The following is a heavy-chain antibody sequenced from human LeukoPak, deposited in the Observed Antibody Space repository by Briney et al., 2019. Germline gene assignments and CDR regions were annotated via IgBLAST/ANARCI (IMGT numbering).Heavy chain of an antibody. CDR1: GFSFSDYA. D-gene: IGHD1-26*01. CDR2: ISYTGTYI. CDR3: VRDRGTYRPIDY. J-gene: IGHJ4*02. V-gene: IGHV3-21*04. Sequence: GGSLRLSCAVSGFSFSDYAMNWVRQAPGKGLEWVSSISYTGTYIYYADSVKGRFTISRDNAQNSLYLQMNSLRAEDTAIYYCVRDRGTYRPIDYWGQGTLVTVSS.